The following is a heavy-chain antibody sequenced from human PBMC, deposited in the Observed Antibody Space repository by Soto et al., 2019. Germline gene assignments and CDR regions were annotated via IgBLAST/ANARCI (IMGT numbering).Heavy chain of an antibody. CDR3: ARDSRSYRGVGVISPGF. D-gene: IGHD3-3*01. CDR1: GFSFSDYG. J-gene: IGHJ4*02. Sequence: QVHLVESGGGVVQPGRSLRLSCAASGFSFSDYGMHWVRQAPGEGLEWVAVIWYDGSNEYYTDSVKGRFTISRDNSKNTLYLQLNSLRAEDTAVYYCARDSRSYRGVGVISPGFWGQGTLVAVSS. CDR2: IWYDGSNE. V-gene: IGHV3-33*01.